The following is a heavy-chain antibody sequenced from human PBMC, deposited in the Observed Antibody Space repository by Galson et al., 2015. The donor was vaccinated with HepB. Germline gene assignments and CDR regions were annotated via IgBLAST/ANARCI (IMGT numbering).Heavy chain of an antibody. CDR1: GGTFNSHT. CDR2: IIPILVIS. Sequence: SVKVSCKASGGTFNSHTINWVRQAPGQGLEWMGRIIPILVISNYAQKFQGRVTITADKSTSTAYMELSNLRSEDTAVYFCARGHSSGWYYHFDYWGQGTLVTVSS. CDR3: ARGHSSGWYYHFDY. J-gene: IGHJ4*02. D-gene: IGHD6-19*01. V-gene: IGHV1-69*02.